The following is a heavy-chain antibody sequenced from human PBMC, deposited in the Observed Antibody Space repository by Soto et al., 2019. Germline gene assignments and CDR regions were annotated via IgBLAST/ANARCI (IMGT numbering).Heavy chain of an antibody. CDR2: ILPMFSTG. CDR1: GVTFRRDA. V-gene: IGHV1-69*01. J-gene: IGHJ4*02. Sequence: QVQLVQSGAEVKKPGTSVKVSCMAAGVTFRRDAFSWVRQAPGQGLEWMGGILPMFSTGNYAQRFQDRVTITADESTSTVYMELSSLRTADTAMYYCARDYTTWGQGTLVTVSS. D-gene: IGHD1-1*01. CDR3: ARDYTT.